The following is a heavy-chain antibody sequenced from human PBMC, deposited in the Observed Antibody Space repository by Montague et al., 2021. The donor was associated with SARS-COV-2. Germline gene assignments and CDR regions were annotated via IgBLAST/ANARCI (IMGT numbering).Heavy chain of an antibody. CDR3: ARDTRIAMLVVVTRYGLDV. V-gene: IGHV4-39*07. CDR2: IYHSGSA. D-gene: IGHD3-22*01. J-gene: IGHJ6*04. Sequence: SETLSLTCTVSGGAISSSSYYWGWIRQPPGKGLEWIGGIYHSGSAYYNPSLKSRVTISIDTSKNQFSLKLSSVTAADTAVYYCARDTRIAMLVVVTRYGLDVWGKGTTVTVSS. CDR1: GGAISSSSYY.